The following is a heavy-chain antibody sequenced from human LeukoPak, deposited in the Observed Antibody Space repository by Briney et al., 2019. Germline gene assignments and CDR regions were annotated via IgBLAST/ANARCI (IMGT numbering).Heavy chain of an antibody. J-gene: IGHJ2*01. CDR1: GYTFTSYG. CDR2: VNPYNGNT. D-gene: IGHD3-10*01. CDR3: ARDIKGFTVFRGAIDWYFDL. Sequence: ASVKVSCKVSGYTFTSYGISWVRQAPGQGLEWMGWVNPYNGNTNYAQKFQGRVTMTTDTSTTTGYMELRSLRSDDTAVYYCARDIKGFTVFRGAIDWYFDLWGRGTLVTVSS. V-gene: IGHV1-18*01.